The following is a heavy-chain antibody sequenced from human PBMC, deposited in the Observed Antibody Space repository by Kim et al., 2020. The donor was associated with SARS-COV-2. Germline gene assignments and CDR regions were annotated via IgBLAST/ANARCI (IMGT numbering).Heavy chain of an antibody. D-gene: IGHD2-2*01. CDR1: GYTFTSYA. J-gene: IGHJ5*02. V-gene: IGHV1-3*01. CDR3: ARGRCSSTSCYPWWFDP. Sequence: ASVKVSCKASGYTFTSYAMHWVRQAPGQRLEWMGWINAGNGNTKYSQKFQGRVTITRDTSASTAYMELSSLRSEDTAVYYCARGRCSSTSCYPWWFDPWGQGTLVTVSS. CDR2: INAGNGNT.